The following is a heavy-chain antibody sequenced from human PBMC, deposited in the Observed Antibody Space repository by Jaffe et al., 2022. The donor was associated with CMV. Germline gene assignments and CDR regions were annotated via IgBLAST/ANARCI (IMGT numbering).Heavy chain of an antibody. CDR1: GYTFTDQW. D-gene: IGHD6-19*01. CDR3: ATLKTVAGPFDF. V-gene: IGHV5-10-1*03. Sequence: EVQLVQSGVEVKKPGESLKISCKGSGYTFTDQWITWVRQMPGKGLEWMGRIDPSDSYTNYSPSFQGHVTISVDKTINTAYLQWSSLKASDTAMYYCATLKTVAGPFDFWGQGTLVAVSS. CDR2: IDPSDSYT. J-gene: IGHJ4*02.